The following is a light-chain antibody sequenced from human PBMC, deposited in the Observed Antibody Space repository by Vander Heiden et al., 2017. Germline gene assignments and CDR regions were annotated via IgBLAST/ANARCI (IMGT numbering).Light chain of an antibody. J-gene: IGLJ2*01. Sequence: QSALTQPASVSGSPGQSITISCTGTSSDVGCYNYVSWYQQHPGKAPKLMIYEVSTRPSGVSNRFSGSKSGNTASLTISGRQAEDEADYYCSSYTSSSTLVVFGGGTKLTVL. CDR3: SSYTSSSTLVV. CDR2: EVS. CDR1: SSDVGCYNY. V-gene: IGLV2-14*01.